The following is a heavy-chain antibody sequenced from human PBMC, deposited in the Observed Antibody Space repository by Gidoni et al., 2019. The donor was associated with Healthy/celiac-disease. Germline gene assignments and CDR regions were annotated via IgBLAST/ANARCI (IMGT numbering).Heavy chain of an antibody. V-gene: IGHV1-46*01. D-gene: IGHD1-26*01. CDR3: GVLSGGSPPNAFDI. Sequence: GQGLEWMGIINPSGGATTYAQRFQGRVTMTRDTSTSIVYMEWSSLRSEDTAVYYCGVLSGGSPPNAFDIWGQGTMVTVSS. J-gene: IGHJ3*02. CDR2: INPSGGAT.